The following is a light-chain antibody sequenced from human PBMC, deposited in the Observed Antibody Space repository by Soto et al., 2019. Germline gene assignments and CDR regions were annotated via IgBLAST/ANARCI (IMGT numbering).Light chain of an antibody. V-gene: IGKV1-39*01. J-gene: IGKJ1*01. CDR3: PQSYSTPWT. CDR1: QSLSSY. CDR2: AAS. Sequence: DIQMTQSPSSLSASVGDRVTITCRASQSLSSYLNWYQQKPGKAPKLLIYAASSLQSGVPSRFSGSGSGTDFTLTISRLQPEDFATYYCPQSYSTPWTFGQGTKVEIK.